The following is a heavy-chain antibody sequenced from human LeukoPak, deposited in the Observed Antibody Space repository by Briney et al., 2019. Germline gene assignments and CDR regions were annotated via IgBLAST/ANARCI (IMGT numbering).Heavy chain of an antibody. CDR3: ARPPYSSSWDPGWFDP. CDR2: ISSSSDYT. J-gene: IGHJ5*02. Sequence: GGSLRLSCAASGFTLSDYYMSWIRQAPGKGLEWVSYISSSSDYTNYADSVRGRFTISRDNAKNSLYLQMNSLRAEDTAVYYCARPPYSSSWDPGWFDPWGQGTLITVPS. V-gene: IGHV3-11*06. CDR1: GFTLSDYY. D-gene: IGHD6-13*01.